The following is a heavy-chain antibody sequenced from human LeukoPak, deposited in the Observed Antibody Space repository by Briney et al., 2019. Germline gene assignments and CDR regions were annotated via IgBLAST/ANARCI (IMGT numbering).Heavy chain of an antibody. D-gene: IGHD5-18*01. V-gene: IGHV4-39*01. CDR2: VDYSGGT. Sequence: PSETLSLTCTVSGASISNPDYYWGWIRQPPGKGLEWIGSVDYSGGTYYNPSLNGRVTIAVDTSSDQVSLNLNSVTAAHTAVYYCARRSNKGPYSYITNDYWGQGTLVTVSS. J-gene: IGHJ4*02. CDR3: ARRSNKGPYSYITNDY. CDR1: GASISNPDYY.